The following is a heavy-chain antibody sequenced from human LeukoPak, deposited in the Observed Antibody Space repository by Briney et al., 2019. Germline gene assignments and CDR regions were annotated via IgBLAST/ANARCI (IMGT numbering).Heavy chain of an antibody. V-gene: IGHV5-51*01. CDR1: GYSFTSYW. J-gene: IGHJ4*02. D-gene: IGHD6-13*01. Sequence: GEALKISCTGSGYSFTSYWIGWVRHVRGKGLEWMGIIYPGDSDTTYSPYFQGKVTISADKTITTAYLQWSSLKASDTAMYYCARSAFLTGYSSSWTGGGYYFDYWGEGTLVTVPS. CDR3: ARSAFLTGYSSSWTGGGYYFDY. CDR2: IYPGDSDT.